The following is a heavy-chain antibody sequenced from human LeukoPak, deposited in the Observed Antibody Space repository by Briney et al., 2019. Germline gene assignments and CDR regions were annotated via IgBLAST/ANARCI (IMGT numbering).Heavy chain of an antibody. V-gene: IGHV3-21*01. CDR1: GFTFSSYS. Sequence: GGSLRLSCAASGFTFSSYSMNWVRQAPGKGLEWVSSISSSSSYIYYADSVKGRFTISRDNAKNSLYLQMNSLRAEDTAVYYCAREPSNYYDSSGYDYWGQGTRVTVSS. CDR3: AREPSNYYDSSGYDY. CDR2: ISSSSSYI. D-gene: IGHD3-22*01. J-gene: IGHJ4*02.